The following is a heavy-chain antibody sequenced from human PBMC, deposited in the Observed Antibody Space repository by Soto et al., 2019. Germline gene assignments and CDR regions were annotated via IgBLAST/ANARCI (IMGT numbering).Heavy chain of an antibody. CDR3: AHSPFYDSSGYPDY. CDR2: IYWNDDK. V-gene: IGHV2-5*01. J-gene: IGHJ4*02. CDR1: GFSLTTRGAG. Sequence: QITLKESGPTLVNPTQTLTLTCTLSGFSLTTRGAGVGWIRQPPGKALEWLGLIYWNDDKRYSPSLKSRLTITKDTSKNQVVLTMTNMDPVDTATYYCAHSPFYDSSGYPDYWGQGTLVTVSS. D-gene: IGHD3-22*01.